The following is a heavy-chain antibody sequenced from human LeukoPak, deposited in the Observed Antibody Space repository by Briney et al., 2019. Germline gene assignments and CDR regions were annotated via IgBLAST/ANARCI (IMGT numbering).Heavy chain of an antibody. D-gene: IGHD2-2*01. CDR3: ARYYCSSTSCYAPSGY. Sequence: GGSLRLSCAASGFTFSSYSMNWVCQAPGKGLEWVSYISSSSSTIYYADSVKGRFTISRDNAKNSLYLQMNSLRDEDTAVYYCARYYCSSTSCYAPSGYWGQGTLVTVSS. CDR2: ISSSSSTI. V-gene: IGHV3-48*02. J-gene: IGHJ4*02. CDR1: GFTFSSYS.